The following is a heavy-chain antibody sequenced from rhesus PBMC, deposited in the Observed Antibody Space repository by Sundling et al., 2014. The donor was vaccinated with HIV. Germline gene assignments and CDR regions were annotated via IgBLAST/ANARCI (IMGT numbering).Heavy chain of an antibody. D-gene: IGHD1-1*01. Sequence: EVQLAESGGDLVQPGGSLRLSCAASGFTFSSYYMYWVRQAPGKGLEWVSAINTGGGSTYYADSVKGRFTISRDNSKNTLSLQMNSLRAEDTAVYYCAKDLQLEPDWGQGVLVTVSS. CDR2: INTGGGST. V-gene: IGHV3S42*01. CDR1: GFTFSSYY. J-gene: IGHJ4*01. CDR3: AKDLQLEPD.